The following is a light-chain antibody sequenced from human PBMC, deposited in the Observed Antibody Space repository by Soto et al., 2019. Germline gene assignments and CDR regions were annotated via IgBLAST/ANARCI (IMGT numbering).Light chain of an antibody. CDR2: DAS. V-gene: IGKV3-11*01. CDR3: EQRSSGVT. J-gene: IGKJ5*01. CDR1: QSISNY. Sequence: EIVLTQSPATLSLSPGERATLSGRARQSISNYLAWYQHKPVQAHRLISYDASNRATATPPRCSGSGSGTDFTLTISSLEPEDVAVYYCEQRSSGVTVGEGTRMEI.